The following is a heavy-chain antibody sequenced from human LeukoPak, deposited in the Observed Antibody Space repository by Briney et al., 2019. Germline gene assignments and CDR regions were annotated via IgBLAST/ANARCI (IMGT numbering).Heavy chain of an antibody. CDR3: ARGYSSGWYEAYYYYYYYMDV. CDR2: INWNGGSR. J-gene: IGHJ6*03. CDR1: GFTFDDYG. Sequence: TGGSLRLLCAASGFTFDDYGMSGVRRAPGKGLEWVSGINWNGGSRGHADSVKGQFTISRDNAKSSLYLQMNSLRDEDTALYYCARGYSSGWYEAYYYYYYYMDVWGKGTTVTVSS. V-gene: IGHV3-20*04. D-gene: IGHD6-19*01.